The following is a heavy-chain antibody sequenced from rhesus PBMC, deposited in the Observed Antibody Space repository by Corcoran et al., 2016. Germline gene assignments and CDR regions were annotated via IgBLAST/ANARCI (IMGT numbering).Heavy chain of an antibody. CDR2: IYGNSAST. D-gene: IGHD3-22*01. J-gene: IGHJ2*01. Sequence: QVQLQQWGEGLVKPSETLSLTCAVYGASISGYSYWSWIRQPPGKGLEWIGYIYGNSASTNYNPSLKNRVTISKDTSKNQFSLKLSSVTAADTAVYYCAREGIGVITRSWYFDLWGPGTPITISS. CDR3: AREGIGVITRSWYFDL. CDR1: GASISGYSY. V-gene: IGHV4-73*01.